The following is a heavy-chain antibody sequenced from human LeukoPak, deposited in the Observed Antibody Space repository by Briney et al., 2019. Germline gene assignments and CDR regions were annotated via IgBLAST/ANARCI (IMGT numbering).Heavy chain of an antibody. V-gene: IGHV3-30*04. J-gene: IGHJ4*02. Sequence: GGSLRLSCAASGFTFSSYDMQGLRQARGKGGEGVAIISYDGSNKYYADSVKGRFTISRDKSKSTLYLQMNSLRGEDTAVFYCARGAVYSSLDTFPMDYWGQGTLVTVSS. CDR1: GFTFSSYD. D-gene: IGHD5-18*01. CDR3: ARGAVYSSLDTFPMDY. CDR2: ISYDGSNK.